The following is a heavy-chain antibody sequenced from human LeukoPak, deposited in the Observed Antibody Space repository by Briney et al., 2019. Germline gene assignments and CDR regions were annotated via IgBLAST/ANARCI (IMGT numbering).Heavy chain of an antibody. J-gene: IGHJ4*02. Sequence: SETLSLTCAVSGGSISSSNWWSWVRQPPGQGLEWIGEIYHSGSTNYNPSLKSRVTISVDKSKNQFSLKLSSVTAADTAVYYCAREGGIVGATRHFDYWGQGTLVTVSS. CDR2: IYHSGST. CDR3: AREGGIVGATRHFDY. CDR1: GGSISSSNW. D-gene: IGHD1-26*01. V-gene: IGHV4-4*02.